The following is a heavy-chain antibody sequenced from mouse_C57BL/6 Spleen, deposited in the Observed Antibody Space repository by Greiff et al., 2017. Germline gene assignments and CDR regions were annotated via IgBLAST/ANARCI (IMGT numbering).Heavy chain of an antibody. Sequence: EVQLQQSGPELVKPGASVKISCKASGYTFTDYYMNWVKQSHGKSLEWIGDINPNNGGTSYNQKFKGKATLTVDKSSSTAYMELRSLTSEDSAVYYCASSYGNFDYWSQGTTLTVSS. CDR1: GYTFTDYY. CDR3: ASSYGNFDY. J-gene: IGHJ2*01. CDR2: INPNNGGT. V-gene: IGHV1-26*01. D-gene: IGHD2-10*02.